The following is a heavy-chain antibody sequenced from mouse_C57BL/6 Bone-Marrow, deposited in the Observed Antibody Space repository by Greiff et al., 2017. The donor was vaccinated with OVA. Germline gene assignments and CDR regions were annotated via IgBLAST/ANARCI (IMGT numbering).Heavy chain of an antibody. CDR2: IYPGGGYT. V-gene: IGHV1-63*01. CDR3: ARGRRYFDY. J-gene: IGHJ2*01. D-gene: IGHD2-12*01. CDR1: GYTFTNYW. Sequence: VKLQQSGAELVRPGTSVKMSCQASGYTFTNYWIGWAKQRPGHGLEWIGDIYPGGGYTNYNEKFKGKATLTADKSSSTAYMQFSSLTSEDSAIYYCARGRRYFDYWGQGTTLTVSS.